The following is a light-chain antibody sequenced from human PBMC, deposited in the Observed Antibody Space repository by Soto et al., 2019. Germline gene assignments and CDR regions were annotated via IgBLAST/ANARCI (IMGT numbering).Light chain of an antibody. CDR3: SSYTSSRAYV. V-gene: IGLV2-14*01. CDR2: EVS. Sequence: QSALTQPASVSGSPGQSITLSCTGTSSDVGGYNYVSWYQQQSGKAPNLMIHEVSNRPSGVSNRFSGSKSGNTASLTIYGLQAEDEADYYCSSYTSSRAYVFGIGTKVTVL. CDR1: SSDVGGYNY. J-gene: IGLJ1*01.